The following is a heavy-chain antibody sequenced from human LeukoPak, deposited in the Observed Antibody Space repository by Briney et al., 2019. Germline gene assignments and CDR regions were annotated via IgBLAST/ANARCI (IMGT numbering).Heavy chain of an antibody. CDR3: ARDTGDFWSGYLN. J-gene: IGHJ4*02. D-gene: IGHD3-3*01. CDR1: GGSISSGGYY. CDR2: IYYSGST. V-gene: IGHV4-30-4*08. Sequence: PSQTLSLTCTVSGGSISSGGYYWSWIRQHPGKGLEWIGYIYYSGSTYYNPSLKSRVTISVDTSKNQFSLKLSSVTAADTAVYYCARDTGDFWSGYLNWGQGTLVTVSS.